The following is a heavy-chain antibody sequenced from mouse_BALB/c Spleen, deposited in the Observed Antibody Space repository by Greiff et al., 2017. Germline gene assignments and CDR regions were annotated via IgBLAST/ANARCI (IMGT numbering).Heavy chain of an antibody. CDR3: ASPSYDYDGVFDD. Sequence: EVQGVESGGGLVKPGGSLKLSCAASGFAFSSYDMSWVRQTPEKRLEWVAYISSGGGSTYYPDTVKGRFTISRDNAKNTLYLQMSSLKSEDTAMYYCASPSYDYDGVFDDWGQGTTLTVSS. CDR1: GFAFSSYD. CDR2: ISSGGGST. D-gene: IGHD2-4*01. V-gene: IGHV5-12-1*01. J-gene: IGHJ2*01.